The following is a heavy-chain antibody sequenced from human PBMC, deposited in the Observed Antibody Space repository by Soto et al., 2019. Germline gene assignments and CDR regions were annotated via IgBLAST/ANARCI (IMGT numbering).Heavy chain of an antibody. Sequence: EVQLLESGGGLVQPGGSLRLSCATSGFTFNNYAMTWVRQAPGKGLEWVSAIRGRGFSTYYTDSVKGRFTISRDNSKNTLYLLMNSLRVEDMAVYYCAKDGGTSDWYGMDVWGQGTAVTVSS. CDR1: GFTFNNYA. CDR2: IRGRGFST. J-gene: IGHJ6*02. D-gene: IGHD6-19*01. V-gene: IGHV3-23*01. CDR3: AKDGGTSDWYGMDV.